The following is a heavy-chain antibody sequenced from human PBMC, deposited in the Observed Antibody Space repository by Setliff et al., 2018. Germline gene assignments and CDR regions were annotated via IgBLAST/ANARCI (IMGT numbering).Heavy chain of an antibody. CDR2: IYYSGTT. V-gene: IGHV4-31*03. D-gene: IGHD1-26*01. CDR3: ARVRWDRESSDI. CDR1: GGSFSSGGYY. J-gene: IGHJ3*02. Sequence: SETLSLTCTVSGGSFSSGGYYWNWIRQHPGKGLEWIGYIYYSGTTYSNPTLKSRVTISVDTSKSQFSLNLTSVTAADTAIYYCARVRWDRESSDIWGQGTMVTVSS.